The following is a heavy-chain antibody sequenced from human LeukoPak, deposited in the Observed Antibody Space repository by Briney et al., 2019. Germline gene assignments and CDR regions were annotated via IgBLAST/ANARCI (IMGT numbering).Heavy chain of an antibody. J-gene: IGHJ4*02. CDR2: IYYSGST. CDR1: GGSISSYY. Sequence: SETLSLTCTVSGGSISSYYWGWIRQPPGKGLEWIGYIYYSGSTNYNPSLKSRVTMSVDTSKNQFSLKLSSVTAADTAVYYCARTPYDYVWGSYRYTGLYFDYWGQGTLVTVSS. CDR3: ARTPYDYVWGSYRYTGLYFDY. D-gene: IGHD3-16*02. V-gene: IGHV4-59*12.